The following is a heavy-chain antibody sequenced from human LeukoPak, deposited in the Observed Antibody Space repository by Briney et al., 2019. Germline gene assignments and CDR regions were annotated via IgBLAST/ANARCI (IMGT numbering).Heavy chain of an antibody. Sequence: ASVKVSCKASGYTFTSYGISWVRLAPGQGLEWMGWVSSYNGNTNYAQKLQGRVTMTTDTSTSTAYMELRSLRSDDTAVYYCARVGIITMVRGVIPSGGDYWGQGTLVTVSS. D-gene: IGHD3-10*01. CDR2: VSSYNGNT. J-gene: IGHJ4*02. CDR3: ARVGIITMVRGVIPSGGDY. CDR1: GYTFTSYG. V-gene: IGHV1-18*01.